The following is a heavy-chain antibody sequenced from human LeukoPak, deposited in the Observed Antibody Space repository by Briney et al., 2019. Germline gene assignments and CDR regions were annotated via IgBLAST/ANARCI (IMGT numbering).Heavy chain of an antibody. CDR1: GFNFGIYG. D-gene: IGHD5-24*01. CDR2: MWDDGTNK. J-gene: IGHJ4*02. V-gene: IGHV3-33*03. Sequence: PGGSLRLSCTASGFNFGIYGMHWVRQAPGKGLEWVAVMWDDGTNKYYADSVRGRFTISRDNSKNTVYLQMSSLRAEDTAVYYCAKRSVEMSTPGAFDYWGQGTLVTVSS. CDR3: AKRSVEMSTPGAFDY.